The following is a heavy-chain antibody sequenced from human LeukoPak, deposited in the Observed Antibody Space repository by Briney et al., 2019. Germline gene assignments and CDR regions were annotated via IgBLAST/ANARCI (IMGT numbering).Heavy chain of an antibody. D-gene: IGHD3-10*01. CDR1: GFTFSSYW. CDR3: ARPLFGEDLYYFDY. J-gene: IGHJ4*02. Sequence: GGSLRLSCAASGFTFSSYWMSWVRQAPGKGLEWVANIKQDGSEKYYVDSVKGRFTISRDNAKNSLYLQMNSLRAEDTAVYYCARPLFGEDLYYFDYWGQGTLVTVSS. V-gene: IGHV3-7*01. CDR2: IKQDGSEK.